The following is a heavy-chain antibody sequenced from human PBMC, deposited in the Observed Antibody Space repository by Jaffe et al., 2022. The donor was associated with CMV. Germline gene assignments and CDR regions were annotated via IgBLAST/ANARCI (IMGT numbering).Heavy chain of an antibody. CDR1: GFTFSSYA. CDR2: ISGSGGST. V-gene: IGHV3-23*01. CDR3: AKVGGFLRRPNYYYGMDV. J-gene: IGHJ6*02. Sequence: EVQLLESGGGLVQPGGSLRLSCAASGFTFSSYAMSWVRQAPGKGLEWVSAISGSGGSTYYADSVKGRFTISRDNSKNTLYLQMNSLRAEDTAVYYCAKVGGFLRRPNYYYGMDVWGQGTTVTVSS. D-gene: IGHD3-16*01.